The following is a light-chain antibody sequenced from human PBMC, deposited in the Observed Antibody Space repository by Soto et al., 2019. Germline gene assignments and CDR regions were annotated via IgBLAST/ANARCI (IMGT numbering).Light chain of an antibody. CDR2: GVS. J-gene: IGLJ2*01. CDR1: SSDVGDYNY. V-gene: IGLV2-14*01. CDR3: SSYTSTNTLV. Sequence: QSALTQPASVSGSPGQTITISCTGTSSDVGDYNYVSWYQQHPGTAPKLIIYGVSNRPSGISNRFSGSKSGNTASLTISGLAAEDDAYYYCSSYTSTNTLVFGGGTQLTVL.